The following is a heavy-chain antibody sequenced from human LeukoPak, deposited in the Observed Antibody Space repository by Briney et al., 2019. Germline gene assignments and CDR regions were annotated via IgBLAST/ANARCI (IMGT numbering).Heavy chain of an antibody. CDR2: MNPNSGNT. V-gene: IGHV1-8*01. D-gene: IGHD3-10*01. CDR1: GYTFTSYD. CDR3: ARAPMVRGVIITRFDP. J-gene: IGHJ5*02. Sequence: ASVKVSCKASGYTFTSYDINWVRQATGQGLEWMGWMNPNSGNTGYAQKFQGRVTMTRNTSISTAYMELRSLRSEDTAVYYCARAPMVRGVIITRFDPWGQGTLVTVSS.